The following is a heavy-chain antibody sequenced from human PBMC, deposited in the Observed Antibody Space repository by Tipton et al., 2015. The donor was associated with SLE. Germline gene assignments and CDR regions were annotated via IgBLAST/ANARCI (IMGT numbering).Heavy chain of an antibody. CDR3: AREGIAAAGL. D-gene: IGHD6-13*01. CDR1: GDSIRRHF. V-gene: IGHV4-59*11. CDR2: IYYSGST. J-gene: IGHJ4*02. Sequence: LRLSCTVSGDSIRRHFWSWIRQHPGKGLEWIGYIYYSGSTNYNPSLKSRVTISVDTSKNQFSLKLSSVTAADTAVYYCAREGIAAAGLWGQGTLVTVSS.